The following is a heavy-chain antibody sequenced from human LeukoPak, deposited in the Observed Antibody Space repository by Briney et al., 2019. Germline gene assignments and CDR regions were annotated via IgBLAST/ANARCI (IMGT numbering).Heavy chain of an antibody. D-gene: IGHD4-17*01. V-gene: IGHV3-23*01. CDR1: GFDFSSFA. Sequence: PGGSLRLSCAASGFDFSSFAMTWVRQAPWKGLDWASSIAAGHYSTYNTDSVRGRFTISRDNSKDTLYLQMNSLRADDTAVYYCTKDPDGDYVGAFDPWGQGTLVTVSS. J-gene: IGHJ5*02. CDR3: TKDPDGDYVGAFDP. CDR2: IAAGHYST.